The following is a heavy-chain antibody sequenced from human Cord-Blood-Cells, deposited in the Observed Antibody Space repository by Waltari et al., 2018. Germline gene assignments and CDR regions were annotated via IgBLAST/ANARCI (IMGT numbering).Heavy chain of an antibody. J-gene: IGHJ3*02. D-gene: IGHD4-17*01. Sequence: QLQLQESGPGLVKPSETLSLTCTVSGDSISSSSYYWGWIRQPPGKGLEWIGSIYYSGRTYYNPSLKSRVTISVDTSKNQFALKLSSVTAADTAVYYCARKTTVTTGGAFDIWGQGTMVTVSS. V-gene: IGHV4-39*07. CDR3: ARKTTVTTGGAFDI. CDR1: GDSISSSSYY. CDR2: IYYSGRT.